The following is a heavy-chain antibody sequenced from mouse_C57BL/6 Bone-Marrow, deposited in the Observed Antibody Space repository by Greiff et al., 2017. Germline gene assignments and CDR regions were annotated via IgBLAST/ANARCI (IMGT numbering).Heavy chain of an antibody. CDR1: GYTFTSYW. V-gene: IGHV1-64*01. Sequence: QVQLQQPGAELVKPGASVKLSCKASGYTFTSYWMHWVKPRPGQGLEWIGMIHPNSGSTNYNAKFKSKATLTVDKSSSTAYMQRSSLTSEDSAVYYCARRSSFWFAYWGQGTLVTVSA. CDR2: IHPNSGST. CDR3: ARRSSFWFAY. J-gene: IGHJ3*01.